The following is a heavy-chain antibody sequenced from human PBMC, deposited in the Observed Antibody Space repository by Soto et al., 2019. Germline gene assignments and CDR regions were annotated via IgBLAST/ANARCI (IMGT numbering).Heavy chain of an antibody. Sequence: QVQLVQSGAEVKKPGSSVKVSCKASGGTFSSYAISWVRQAPGQGLEWMGGIIPISGTANYAQKFQGRVTITADESTSTAYMELSSLRSEDTAVYYCARSHGSSTSLEIYYYYYYGMDVWGQGTTVTVYS. D-gene: IGHD2-2*01. CDR1: GGTFSSYA. CDR3: ARSHGSSTSLEIYYYYYYGMDV. V-gene: IGHV1-69*01. J-gene: IGHJ6*02. CDR2: IIPISGTA.